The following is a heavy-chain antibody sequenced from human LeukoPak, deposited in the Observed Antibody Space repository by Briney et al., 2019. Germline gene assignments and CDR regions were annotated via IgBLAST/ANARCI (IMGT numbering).Heavy chain of an antibody. CDR3: ARDPYSRGWPYFDY. Sequence: PGGSLRLSCAASGFTFSSYSMNWVRQAPGKGLEWVSYISSSSSTIYYADSVKGRFTISRDNAKNSLYLQMNSLRGGDTAVYYCARDPYSRGWPYFDYWGQGTVVTVSS. J-gene: IGHJ4*02. CDR1: GFTFSSYS. D-gene: IGHD6-19*01. CDR2: ISSSSSTI. V-gene: IGHV3-48*04.